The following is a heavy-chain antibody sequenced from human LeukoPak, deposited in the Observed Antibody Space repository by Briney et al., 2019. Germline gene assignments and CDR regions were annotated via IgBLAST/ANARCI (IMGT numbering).Heavy chain of an antibody. V-gene: IGHV3-48*04. CDR2: ISSSSSTI. CDR1: GFTFSSYS. CDR3: AKDFGGASSVFDH. J-gene: IGHJ4*02. Sequence: PGGSLRLSCAASGFTFSSYSMNWVRQAPGKGLEWVSYISSSSSTIYYADSVKGRFTISRDNAKNSLYLQMNSLRAEDTALYYCAKDFGGASSVFDHWGQGTLVTVSS. D-gene: IGHD6-19*01.